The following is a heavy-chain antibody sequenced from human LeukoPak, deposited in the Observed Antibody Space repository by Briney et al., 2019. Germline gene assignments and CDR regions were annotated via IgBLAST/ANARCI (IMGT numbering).Heavy chain of an antibody. CDR1: GYTFTGYY. V-gene: IGHV1-2*06. CDR2: INPNSGGA. Sequence: ASVKVSCKASGYTFTGYYMHWVRQAPGQGLEWMGRINPNSGGANYAQKFQGRVTMTRDTSISTAYMELSRLRSDDTAVYYCARLVLWFGDTDFDYWGQGTLVTVSS. CDR3: ARLVLWFGDTDFDY. D-gene: IGHD3-10*01. J-gene: IGHJ4*02.